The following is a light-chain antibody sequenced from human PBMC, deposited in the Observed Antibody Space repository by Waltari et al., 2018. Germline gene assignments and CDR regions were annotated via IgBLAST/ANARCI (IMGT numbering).Light chain of an antibody. CDR1: SSDVGCYNY. V-gene: IGLV2-14*03. Sequence: QSALTQPASVSGSPGQSITIPCTGPSSDVGCYNYVSWYQQHPGKAPKLMIYDVSNRPSGVSNRFSGSKSGNTASLTISGLQAEDEADYYCSSYTSSSTLGGVFGGGTKLTVL. CDR3: SSYTSSSTLGGV. J-gene: IGLJ2*01. CDR2: DVS.